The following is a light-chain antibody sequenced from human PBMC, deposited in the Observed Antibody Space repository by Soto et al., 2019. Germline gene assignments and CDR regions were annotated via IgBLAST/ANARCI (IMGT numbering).Light chain of an antibody. CDR2: GAS. Sequence: EIVLTQSPATLSLSPGERATLSCRASQSVSSYLAWYQQKPGQAPRLVIYGASSRATGIPDRFSGSGCGTDFTLTISRLEPEDFAVYYCQQYGSSPPTFGQGTKVDIK. CDR3: QQYGSSPPT. CDR1: QSVSSY. J-gene: IGKJ1*01. V-gene: IGKV3-20*01.